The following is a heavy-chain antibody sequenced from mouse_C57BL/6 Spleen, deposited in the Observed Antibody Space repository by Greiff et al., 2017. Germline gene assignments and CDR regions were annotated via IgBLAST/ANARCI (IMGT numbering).Heavy chain of an antibody. Sequence: EVKLVESGGALVKPGGSLKLSCAASGFTFSSYGMSWVRQTPDKRLEWVATISSGGSYTYYPDSGKGRFTISRDNAKNTLYLQMSSLKSEDTAMYYWARRMGNDYDGGYYYAMDYWGQGTSVTVSS. D-gene: IGHD2-4*01. CDR1: GFTFSSYG. V-gene: IGHV5-6*02. CDR2: ISSGGSYT. CDR3: ARRMGNDYDGGYYYAMDY. J-gene: IGHJ4*01.